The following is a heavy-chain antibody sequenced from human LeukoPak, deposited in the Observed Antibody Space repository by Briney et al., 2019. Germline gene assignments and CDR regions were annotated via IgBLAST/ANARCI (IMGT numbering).Heavy chain of an antibody. CDR3: AKDPSPYSSSWNHFDY. V-gene: IGHV3-23*01. Sequence: GGSLRLSCAASGFTFSSYAMSWVRQAPGKGLEWVSAISGSGGSTYYADSVKGRFTISRDNSKNTLYPQMSSLRAEDTAVYYCAKDPSPYSSSWNHFDYWGQGTLVTVSS. D-gene: IGHD6-13*01. CDR1: GFTFSSYA. CDR2: ISGSGGST. J-gene: IGHJ4*02.